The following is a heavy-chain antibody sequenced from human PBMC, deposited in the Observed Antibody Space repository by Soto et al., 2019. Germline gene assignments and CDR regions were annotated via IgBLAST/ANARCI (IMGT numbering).Heavy chain of an antibody. J-gene: IGHJ6*02. CDR1: GYTFTGYY. V-gene: IGHV1-2*04. D-gene: IGHD2-15*01. CDR3: SRAREGCIGGSCYSFFPAYYGMDV. CDR2: INPNSGGT. Sequence: GASVKVSCKASGYTFTGYYMHWVRQAPGQGLEGMGWINPNSGGTNYAQKFQGWVTMTRDTSISTAYMDLSRLRSDDTAVYYCSRAREGCIGGSCYSFFPAYYGMDVWGQGTTVTVSS.